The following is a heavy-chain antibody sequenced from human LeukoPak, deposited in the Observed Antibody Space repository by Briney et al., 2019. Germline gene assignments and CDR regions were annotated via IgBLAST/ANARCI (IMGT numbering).Heavy chain of an antibody. J-gene: IGHJ4*02. CDR2: ISSSSSYI. Sequence: GGSLRLSCAASGFTFSSYRMNWVRQAPGKGLEWVSSISSSSSYIYYADSVKGRFTISRDNAKNSLYLRMNSLRAEDTAVYYCARDGIKGWLRLSGYYDYWGQGTLVTVSS. CDR1: GFTFSSYR. V-gene: IGHV3-21*01. D-gene: IGHD5-12*01. CDR3: ARDGIKGWLRLSGYYDY.